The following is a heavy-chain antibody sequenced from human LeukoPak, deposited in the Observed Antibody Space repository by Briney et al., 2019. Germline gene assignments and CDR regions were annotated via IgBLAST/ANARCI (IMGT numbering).Heavy chain of an antibody. V-gene: IGHV3-23*01. D-gene: IGHD5-18*01. J-gene: IGHJ4*02. CDR3: ARDKWVQLWLGIDY. Sequence: HPGGSLRLSCAASGFTFSSYAMSWVRQAPGKGLEWVSAISGSGGSTYYADSVKGRFTISRDNSKNTLYLQMNSLRAEDTAVYYCARDKWVQLWLGIDYWGQGTLVTVSS. CDR1: GFTFSSYA. CDR2: ISGSGGST.